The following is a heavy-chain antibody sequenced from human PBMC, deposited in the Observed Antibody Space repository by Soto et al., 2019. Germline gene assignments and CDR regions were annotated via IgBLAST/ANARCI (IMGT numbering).Heavy chain of an antibody. Sequence: QVQLVQSGAEVKKPGSSVKVSCKASGGTFSSYAISWVRQAPGQGLEWMGGIIPIFGTADYAQKFQGRVTITADESTSTAYMELSSLRSEDTAVYYCARDQYNWNDVLSPYYYYGMDVWGQGTTVTVSS. CDR3: ARDQYNWNDVLSPYYYYGMDV. D-gene: IGHD1-20*01. V-gene: IGHV1-69*12. CDR1: GGTFSSYA. J-gene: IGHJ6*02. CDR2: IIPIFGTA.